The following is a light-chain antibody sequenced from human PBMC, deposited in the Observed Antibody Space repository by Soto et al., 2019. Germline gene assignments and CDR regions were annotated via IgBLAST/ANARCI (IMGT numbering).Light chain of an antibody. J-gene: IGKJ5*01. V-gene: IGKV3-20*01. CDR3: QQYGSSPIT. CDR2: AAS. Sequence: EIVLTQSPGTLSLSPGERATLSCRASQTIGSSHLAWYQQKPGQAPRVLIFAASSRATGIPDRFSGSGSGTDFTLTISRLEPEDFAVYYCQQYGSSPITFGQGTRLDIK. CDR1: QTIGSSH.